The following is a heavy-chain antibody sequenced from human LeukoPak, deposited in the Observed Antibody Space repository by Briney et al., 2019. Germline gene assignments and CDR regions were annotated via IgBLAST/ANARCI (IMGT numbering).Heavy chain of an antibody. V-gene: IGHV4-59*01. D-gene: IGHD2-15*01. CDR1: GGYISNYY. CDR3: ARHYCSGDNCYYFDY. J-gene: IGHJ4*02. CDR2: IYYSGNT. Sequence: PSETLSLTCTVSGGYISNYYWSWIRQPPGEGLEWIGYIYYSGNTNYNPSLESRVTISVDTSKNQFSLKLSSVTAADTAVYYCARHYCSGDNCYYFDYWGQGALVTVSS.